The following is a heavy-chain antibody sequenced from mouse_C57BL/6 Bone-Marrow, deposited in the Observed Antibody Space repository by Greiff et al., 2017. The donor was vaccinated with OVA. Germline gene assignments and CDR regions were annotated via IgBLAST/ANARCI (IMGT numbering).Heavy chain of an antibody. J-gene: IGHJ1*03. CDR3: ARGGYYSNYWYFDV. V-gene: IGHV1-55*01. Sequence: QVHVKQPGAELVKPGASVKMSCKASGYTFTSYWITWVKQRPGQGLEWIGDIYPGSGSTNYNEKFKSKATLTVDTSSSTAYMQLSSLTSEDSAVYYCARGGYYSNYWYFDVWGTGTTVTVSS. CDR2: IYPGSGST. D-gene: IGHD2-5*01. CDR1: GYTFTSYW.